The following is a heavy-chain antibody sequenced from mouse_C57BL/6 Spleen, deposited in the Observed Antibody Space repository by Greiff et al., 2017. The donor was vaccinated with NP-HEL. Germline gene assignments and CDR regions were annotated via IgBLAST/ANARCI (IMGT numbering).Heavy chain of an antibody. V-gene: IGHV5-4*01. Sequence: EVQLVESGGGLVKPGGSLKLSCAASGFTFSSYAMSWVRQTPEKRLEWVATISDGGSYTYYPDNVKGRFTISRDNAKNNLYLQMSHLKSEDTAMYYCARSITTVVAWYFDVWGTGTTVTVSS. CDR2: ISDGGSYT. D-gene: IGHD1-1*01. CDR1: GFTFSSYA. J-gene: IGHJ1*03. CDR3: ARSITTVVAWYFDV.